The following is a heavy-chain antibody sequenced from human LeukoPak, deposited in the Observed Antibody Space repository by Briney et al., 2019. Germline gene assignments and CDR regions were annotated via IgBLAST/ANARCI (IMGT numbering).Heavy chain of an antibody. CDR3: AHARGTYYYGSGSYPFGN. CDR1: GFSLSTGRVG. D-gene: IGHD3-10*01. V-gene: IGHV2-5*02. CDR2: IYWDDDK. Sequence: KESGPTLVKPTQTLTLTCTFSGFSLSTGRVGVGWIRQPPGKALEWLSLIYWDDDKRYSPSLKSRLTITKDTSKNQVVLTMTNMDPVDTATYYCAHARGTYYYGSGSYPFGNWGQGTLVTVSS. J-gene: IGHJ4*02.